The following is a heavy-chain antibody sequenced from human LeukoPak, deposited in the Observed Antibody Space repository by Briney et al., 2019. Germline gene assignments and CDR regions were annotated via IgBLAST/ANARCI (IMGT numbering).Heavy chain of an antibody. J-gene: IGHJ4*02. Sequence: VASVKVSCKASGGTFSSYAISWVRQAPGQGLEWMGGIIPIFGTANYAQKFQGRVTITTDESTSTAYMELSSLRSEDTAVYYCASGEDYGAKVDYWGQGTLVTVSS. CDR1: GGTFSSYA. CDR2: IIPIFGTA. CDR3: ASGEDYGAKVDY. V-gene: IGHV1-69*05. D-gene: IGHD4-17*01.